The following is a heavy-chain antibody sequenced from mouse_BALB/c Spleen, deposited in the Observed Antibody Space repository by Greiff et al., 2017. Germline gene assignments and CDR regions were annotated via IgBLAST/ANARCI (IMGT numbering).Heavy chain of an antibody. CDR2: ISSGGSYT. D-gene: IGHD1-1*02. CDR1: GFTFSSYG. Sequence: EVKLMQSGADLVKPGASLKLSCAASGFTFSSYGMSWVRQTPDKRLEWVATISSGGSYTDYPDSFKGRFTISRDNTTNTLYLQMSSLKSEDTAMYYCARQWDYGGCHAMDYWGQGTSVTVSS. CDR3: ARQWDYGGCHAMDY. J-gene: IGHJ4*01. V-gene: IGHV5-6*01.